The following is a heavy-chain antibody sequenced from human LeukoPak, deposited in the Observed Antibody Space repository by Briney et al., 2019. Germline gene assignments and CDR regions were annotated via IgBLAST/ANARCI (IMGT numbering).Heavy chain of an antibody. CDR3: TTEVSGSHTN. D-gene: IGHD1-26*01. J-gene: IGHJ4*02. Sequence: GGSLRLSCAASGFTFSSYWMNWVRQTPGKGLEWVGLIESETDGGTTGYAAPVKGRFTISRDDSENTLYLQMNSLKAEDAAIYYCTTEVSGSHTNWGQGTLVTVSP. CDR2: IESETDGGTT. V-gene: IGHV3-15*04. CDR1: GFTFSSYW.